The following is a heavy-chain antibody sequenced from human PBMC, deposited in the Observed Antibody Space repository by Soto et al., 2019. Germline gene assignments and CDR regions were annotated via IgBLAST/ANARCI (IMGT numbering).Heavy chain of an antibody. J-gene: IGHJ4*02. V-gene: IGHV1-18*01. D-gene: IGHD6-13*01. CDR3: ARADPAAGIFDY. CDR2: ISAYNGNT. Sequence: ASVKVSCKASGYTFTSYDISWVRQAPGQGLEWMGWISAYNGNTNYAQKLQGRVTMTTDTSTSTAYMELRSLRSDDTAVYYCARADPAAGIFDYWGQGTLVTVSS. CDR1: GYTFTSYD.